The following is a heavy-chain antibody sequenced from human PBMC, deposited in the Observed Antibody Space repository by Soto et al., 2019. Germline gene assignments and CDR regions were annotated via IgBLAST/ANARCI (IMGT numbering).Heavy chain of an antibody. Sequence: PGGSLRLSCVASGFTFSNYGMHWVRQAPGKGLQYVSTISSDGDITYYAGSVKGRFTISRDNSKNTLYLQMNSLRPEDTAVYYCVKVSTFYDILTGYYSTNFFDPWGQGTLVTVSS. CDR2: ISSDGDIT. D-gene: IGHD3-9*01. J-gene: IGHJ5*02. CDR1: GFTFSNYG. CDR3: VKVSTFYDILTGYYSTNFFDP. V-gene: IGHV3-64D*06.